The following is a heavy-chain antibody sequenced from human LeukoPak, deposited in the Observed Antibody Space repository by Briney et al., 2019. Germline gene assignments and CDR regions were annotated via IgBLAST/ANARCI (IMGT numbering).Heavy chain of an antibody. Sequence: GGSLRLSCAASAFTFSDYSMNWVRQAPGKGLEWIAYIGSSGGPICYADSVTGRFTISGDNVKNSLYLQMNSLRAEDTAVYYCARVLSGSWDWFDPWGQGTLVTVSS. J-gene: IGHJ5*02. V-gene: IGHV3-48*01. CDR3: ARVLSGSWDWFDP. CDR1: AFTFSDYS. D-gene: IGHD3-22*01. CDR2: IGSSGGPI.